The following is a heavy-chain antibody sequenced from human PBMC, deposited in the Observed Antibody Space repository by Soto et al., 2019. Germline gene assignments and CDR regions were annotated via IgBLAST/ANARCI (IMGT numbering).Heavy chain of an antibody. D-gene: IGHD3-3*01. CDR1: GFTFDDYA. CDR2: ISWNSGSI. V-gene: IGHV3-9*01. CDR3: AKDGRFLEWGVAFDFDY. Sequence: EVQQVESGGGLVQPGRSLRLSCAASGFTFDDYAMRWVRQAPGKGLEWVSGISWNSGSIGYADSVKGRFTISRDNAKNSLYLQMNSLRAEDAALYYCAKDGRFLEWGVAFDFDYWGQGTLVTVSS. J-gene: IGHJ4*02.